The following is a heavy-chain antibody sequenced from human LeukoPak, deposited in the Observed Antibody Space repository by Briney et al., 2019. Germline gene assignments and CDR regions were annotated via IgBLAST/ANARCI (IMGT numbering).Heavy chain of an antibody. Sequence: ASLKVSCKPSGYIFSTLDINWVRQATGQGLEWMGWMNPNSGKTNYAQKFQGRLTMTRDTSISTAYMELSSLRSEDTAVYYCARGGTLVQGVTILYGMDVWGQGTTVTVSS. D-gene: IGHD3-10*01. CDR1: GYIFSTLD. J-gene: IGHJ6*02. CDR3: ARGGTLVQGVTILYGMDV. CDR2: MNPNSGKT. V-gene: IGHV1-8*01.